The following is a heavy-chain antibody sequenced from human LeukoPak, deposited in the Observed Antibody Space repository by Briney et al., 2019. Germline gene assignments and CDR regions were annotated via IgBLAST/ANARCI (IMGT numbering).Heavy chain of an antibody. V-gene: IGHV3-23*01. Sequence: PGGSLRLSCAASGFTFSSYAMSWVRQAPGKGLEWVSAISGSGGSTYYADSVKGRFTISRDNSKNTLYLQMNSLRAEDTAVYYCAKEKLLGYCSSTSCYYFDYWGQGTLVTVSS. CDR3: AKEKLLGYCSSTSCYYFDY. J-gene: IGHJ4*02. CDR1: GFTFSSYA. CDR2: ISGSGGST. D-gene: IGHD2-2*01.